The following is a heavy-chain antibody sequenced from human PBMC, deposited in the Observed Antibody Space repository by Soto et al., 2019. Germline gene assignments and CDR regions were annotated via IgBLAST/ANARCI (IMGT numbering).Heavy chain of an antibody. CDR3: ARAFYRSGTYYAFDN. D-gene: IGHD1-26*01. V-gene: IGHV1-18*01. Sequence: QVHLVQSGAEVKTPGASVKVSCQTSGYTPTNYDIGWVRQAPVQGLEWMGWISGYNGNTNYAQKLQGRLTMTTDTPTRTAYMELRSLRSDDTAVYYCARAFYRSGTYYAFDNWGQGTLVTVSS. CDR1: GYTPTNYD. CDR2: ISGYNGNT. J-gene: IGHJ4*02.